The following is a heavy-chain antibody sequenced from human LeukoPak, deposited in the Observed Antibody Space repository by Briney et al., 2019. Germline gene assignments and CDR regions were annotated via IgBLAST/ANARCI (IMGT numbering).Heavy chain of an antibody. J-gene: IGHJ4*02. CDR3: AKDSYDSSGYYYDLYYFDY. V-gene: IGHV3-23*01. D-gene: IGHD3-22*01. CDR1: GFTFSSYA. Sequence: GGSLRLSCAASGFTFSSYAMSWVRRAPGKGLEWVSGISGSGGSTYYADSVKGRFTISRDNSKNTLYLQMNSLRAEDTAVYYCAKDSYDSSGYYYDLYYFDYWGQGTLVTVSS. CDR2: ISGSGGST.